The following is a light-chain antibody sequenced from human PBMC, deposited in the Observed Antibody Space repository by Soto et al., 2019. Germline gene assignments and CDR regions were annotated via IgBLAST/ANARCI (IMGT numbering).Light chain of an antibody. J-gene: IGKJ4*01. CDR1: RSISNW. V-gene: IGKV1-5*01. CDR2: DAS. Sequence: DIQMTQSPSTLSASVGDRVTITCRASRSISNWLAWYQQRPGIAPKLLIFDASILQSGVPSRFRGSGSGTDFTLSISRLQTDDFATYYCQQYGSFSTITFGGGTKVDIX. CDR3: QQYGSFSTIT.